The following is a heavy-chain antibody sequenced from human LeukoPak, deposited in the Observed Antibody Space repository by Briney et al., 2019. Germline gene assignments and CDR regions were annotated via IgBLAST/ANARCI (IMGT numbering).Heavy chain of an antibody. D-gene: IGHD5-18*01. Sequence: GGSLRLSCAASGFTFSNYGMHWVRQAPGKGLEWVAVIWYDGSNKYYADSVKGRFTISSDNSKNTLYLQMNSLRAEDTAVYYCAKDPGYGLYYFDYWGQGTLVTVSS. V-gene: IGHV3-33*06. CDR2: IWYDGSNK. J-gene: IGHJ4*02. CDR3: AKDPGYGLYYFDY. CDR1: GFTFSNYG.